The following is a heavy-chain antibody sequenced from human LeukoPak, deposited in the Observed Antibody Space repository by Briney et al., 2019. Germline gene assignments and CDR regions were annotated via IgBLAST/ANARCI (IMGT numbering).Heavy chain of an antibody. J-gene: IGHJ4*02. V-gene: IGHV3-21*01. CDR2: ISSSSSYI. Sequence: PGGSLRLSCAASGFTFSSYSMNWVRQAPGNGLEWVSSISSSSSYIYYADSVKGRFTISRDNAKNSLYLQMNSLRAEDTAVYYCARGGTTVIQPSYWGQGTLVTVSS. CDR3: ARGGTTVIQPSY. CDR1: GFTFSSYS. D-gene: IGHD4-17*01.